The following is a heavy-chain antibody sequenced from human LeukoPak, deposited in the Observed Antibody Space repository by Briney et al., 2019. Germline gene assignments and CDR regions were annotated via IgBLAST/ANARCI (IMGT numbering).Heavy chain of an antibody. J-gene: IGHJ6*03. V-gene: IGHV3-53*01. CDR1: GFTVSSNY. D-gene: IGHD1-26*01. CDR2: IYSGGST. Sequence: GGSLRLSCAASGFTVSSNYMSWVRQAPGKGLEWVSVIYSGGSTYYADSVKGRFTISRDNSKNTLYLQMNSLRAGDTAIYYCARAPMGAAYYYSSSVDVGAKGPTVPAS. CDR3: ARAPMGAAYYYSSSVDV.